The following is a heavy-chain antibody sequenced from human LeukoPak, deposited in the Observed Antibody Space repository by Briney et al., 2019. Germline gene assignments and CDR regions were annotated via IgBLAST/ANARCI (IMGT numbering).Heavy chain of an antibody. CDR3: ARPSPGYSSSYDAFDI. CDR2: IYYSGST. J-gene: IGHJ3*02. D-gene: IGHD6-6*01. V-gene: IGHV4-31*03. CDR1: GGSISSGGYY. Sequence: SETLSLTCTVSGGSISSGGYYWSWIRQHPGKGLEWIGYIYYSGSTYYNPSLKSRVTISVDTSKNQFSLKLSSVTAADTAVYYCARPSPGYSSSYDAFDIWGQGTMVTVSS.